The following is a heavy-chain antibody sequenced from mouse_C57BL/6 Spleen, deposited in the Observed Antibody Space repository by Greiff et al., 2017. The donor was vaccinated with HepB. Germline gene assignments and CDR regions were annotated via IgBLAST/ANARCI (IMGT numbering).Heavy chain of an antibody. J-gene: IGHJ2*01. CDR1: GYAFSSSW. Sequence: QVQLQQSGPELVKPGASVKISCKASGYAFSSSWMNWVKQRPGKGLEWIGRIYPGDGDTNYNGKFKGKATLTADKSSSTAYMQLSSLTSEDSAVYFCARFLDGYYLDYWGQGTTLTVSS. D-gene: IGHD2-3*01. CDR3: ARFLDGYYLDY. V-gene: IGHV1-82*01. CDR2: IYPGDGDT.